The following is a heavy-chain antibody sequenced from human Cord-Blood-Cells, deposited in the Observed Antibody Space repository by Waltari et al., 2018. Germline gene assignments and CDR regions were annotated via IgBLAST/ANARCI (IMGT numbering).Heavy chain of an antibody. J-gene: IGHJ4*02. CDR2: IKQDGSEK. Sequence: EVQLVESGGGLVQPGGSLRLSCAASGFTFSSYWMSWVRQAPGTGLEWVANIKQDGSEKYYVDSVKGRFTISRDNAKNSLYLQMNSLRAEDTAVYYCARVGPLWFGELLYYFDYWGQGTLVTVSS. CDR3: ARVGPLWFGELLYYFDY. D-gene: IGHD3-10*01. CDR1: GFTFSSYW. V-gene: IGHV3-7*01.